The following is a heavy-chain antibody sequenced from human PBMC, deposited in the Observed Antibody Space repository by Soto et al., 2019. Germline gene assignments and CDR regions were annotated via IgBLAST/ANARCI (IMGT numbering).Heavy chain of an antibody. CDR3: ARQMDYYDSSGTIDY. CDR2: IYYSGST. D-gene: IGHD3-22*01. V-gene: IGHV4-39*01. J-gene: IGHJ4*02. Sequence: QLQLQESGPGLVKPSETLSLTCTVSGGSISSSSYYLDCIRQPPGKGLEWIGSIYYSGSTYYNPSLKSRVTISVDTSKNQFSLKLSSVTAADTAVYYCARQMDYYDSSGTIDYWGQGTLVTVSS. CDR1: GGSISSSSYY.